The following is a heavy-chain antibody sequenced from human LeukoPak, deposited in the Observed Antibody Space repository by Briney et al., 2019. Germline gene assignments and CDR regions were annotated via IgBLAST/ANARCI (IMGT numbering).Heavy chain of an antibody. Sequence: GESLKISCKGSEYSFTSYWIGWVRQMPGKGLEWMGIIYPGDSDTRYSPSFQGQVTISADKSISTAYLQWSSLKASDTAMYYCARPTYYYDSSGYFDYFDYWGQGTLVTVSS. J-gene: IGHJ4*02. CDR3: ARPTYYYDSSGYFDYFDY. V-gene: IGHV5-51*01. D-gene: IGHD3-22*01. CDR1: EYSFTSYW. CDR2: IYPGDSDT.